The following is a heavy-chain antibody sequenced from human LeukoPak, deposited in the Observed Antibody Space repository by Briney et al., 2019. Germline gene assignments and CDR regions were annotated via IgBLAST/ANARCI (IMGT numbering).Heavy chain of an antibody. V-gene: IGHV3-21*01. J-gene: IGHJ3*02. D-gene: IGHD5-24*01. Sequence: GGSLRLSCAASGFTFSSYSMNWVRRVPGKGLEWVSSISSSSSYIYYADSVKGRFTISRDNAKNSLYLQMNSLRAEDTAVYYCAREAWLQLGAFDIWGQGTMVTVSS. CDR3: AREAWLQLGAFDI. CDR2: ISSSSSYI. CDR1: GFTFSSYS.